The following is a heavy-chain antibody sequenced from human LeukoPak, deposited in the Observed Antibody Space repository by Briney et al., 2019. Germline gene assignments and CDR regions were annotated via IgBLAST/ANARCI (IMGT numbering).Heavy chain of an antibody. D-gene: IGHD1-26*01. Sequence: ASVKVSCKASGYTFTGHYMHWVRQAPGQGLEWMGWINPNSGGTNYAQKFQGRVTMTRDTSISTAYMELSRLRSDDTAVYYCARDGEWELLGYYFDYWGQGTLVTVSS. J-gene: IGHJ4*02. CDR2: INPNSGGT. V-gene: IGHV1-2*02. CDR1: GYTFTGHY. CDR3: ARDGEWELLGYYFDY.